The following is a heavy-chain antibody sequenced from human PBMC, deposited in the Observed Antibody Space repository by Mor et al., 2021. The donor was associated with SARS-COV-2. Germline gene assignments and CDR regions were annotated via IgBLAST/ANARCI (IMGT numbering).Heavy chain of an antibody. J-gene: IGHJ6*03. V-gene: IGHV3-33*01. CDR2: IWFDGSHK. Sequence: WVAVIWFDGSHKNFADSVKGRFTISRDNSKNTLYLQMNSLRAEDTAVYYCARMAYYDSSGLTDYYYYMD. CDR3: ARMAYYDSSGLTDYYYYMD. D-gene: IGHD3-22*01.